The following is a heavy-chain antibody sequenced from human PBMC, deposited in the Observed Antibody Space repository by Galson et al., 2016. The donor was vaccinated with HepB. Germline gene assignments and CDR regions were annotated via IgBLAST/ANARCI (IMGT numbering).Heavy chain of an antibody. J-gene: IGHJ6*02. CDR1: GGSISRSDYY. CDR3: ARLDIVLVPTAIRYYYYGMDV. D-gene: IGHD2-2*01. Sequence: SETLSLTCTVSGGSISRSDYYWGWIRQPPGKGLEWIGTIYYRGSTYYNPSLKSRVTISVDTSKNHFSLMLRSVTAADTAVYYCARLDIVLVPTAIRYYYYGMDVWGQGTTVTVSS. CDR2: IYYRGST. V-gene: IGHV4-39*02.